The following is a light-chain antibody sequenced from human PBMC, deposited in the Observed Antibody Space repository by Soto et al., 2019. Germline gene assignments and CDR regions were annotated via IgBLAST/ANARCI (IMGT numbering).Light chain of an antibody. V-gene: IGKV3-20*01. CDR1: QSVSGNL. CDR2: GAS. Sequence: ENVLTQSPGTLSLSPGERATLSCRASQSVSGNLLAWYQQKPGQAPRLLIYGASSTAFGIPRRFSGSGSGTDFTLTIIDLEPEDSAVYHCQQYATSPYTFGQGTRLEIK. J-gene: IGKJ2*01. CDR3: QQYATSPYT.